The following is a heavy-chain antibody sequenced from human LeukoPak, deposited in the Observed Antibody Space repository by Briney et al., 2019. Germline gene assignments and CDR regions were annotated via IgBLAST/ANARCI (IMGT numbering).Heavy chain of an antibody. V-gene: IGHV1-2*02. CDR2: INPNSGGT. CDR3: ERDLYYYYGMDV. CDR1: GYTFTGYY. J-gene: IGHJ6*02. Sequence: GASVKVSCKASGYTFTGYYMHWVRQAPGQGLEWMGWINPNSGGTNYAQKFQGRVTMTRDTSISTAYMELSRLRSDDTAVYYCERDLYYYYGMDVWGQGTTVTVSS.